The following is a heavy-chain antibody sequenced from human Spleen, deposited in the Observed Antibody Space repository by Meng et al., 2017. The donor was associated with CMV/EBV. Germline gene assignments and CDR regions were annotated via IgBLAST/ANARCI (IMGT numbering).Heavy chain of an antibody. CDR2: IYHSGST. CDR1: GGSISSGGYS. V-gene: IGHV4-30-2*01. CDR3: ARDIYYYDSSGYGHDAFDI. J-gene: IGHJ3*02. D-gene: IGHD3-22*01. Sequence: LQEAGLVLVKPYQTLSLTCAVPGGSISSGGYSWSWIRQPPGKGLEWIGYIYHSGSTYYNPSLKSRVTISVDRSKNQFSLKLSSVTAADTAVYYCARDIYYYDSSGYGHDAFDIWGQGTMVTVSS.